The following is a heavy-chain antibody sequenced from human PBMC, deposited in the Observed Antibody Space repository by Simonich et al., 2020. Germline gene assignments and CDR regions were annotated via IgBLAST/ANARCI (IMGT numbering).Heavy chain of an antibody. CDR3: ARDHDYGDYYFDY. V-gene: IGHV3-30*07. D-gene: IGHD4-17*01. CDR2: ISYDGSNK. J-gene: IGHJ4*02. CDR1: GFTFSCYA. Sequence: QVQLVESGGGVVQLGSSLRLSCAASGFTFSCYAMHWVRQAPGKGLDGVAVISYDGSNKYYADAVKGRFTISRDNSKNTLDLQMNSLRAEDTAVYYCARDHDYGDYYFDYWGQGTLVTVSS.